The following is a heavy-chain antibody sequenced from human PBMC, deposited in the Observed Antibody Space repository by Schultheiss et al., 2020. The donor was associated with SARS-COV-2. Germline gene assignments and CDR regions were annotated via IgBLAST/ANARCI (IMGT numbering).Heavy chain of an antibody. CDR2: INSDGSST. J-gene: IGHJ4*02. Sequence: GESLKISCAASGFTFSSYWMHWVRQAPGKGLVWVSRINSDGSSTSYADSVKGRFTISRDNAKNTLYLQMNSLRAEDTAVYYCAKENTYYYDSSGSLDYWGQGTLVTVSS. V-gene: IGHV3-74*01. CDR3: AKENTYYYDSSGSLDY. CDR1: GFTFSSYW. D-gene: IGHD3-22*01.